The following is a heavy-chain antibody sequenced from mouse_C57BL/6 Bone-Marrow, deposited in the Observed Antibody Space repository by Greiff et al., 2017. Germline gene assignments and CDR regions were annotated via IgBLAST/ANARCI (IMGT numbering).Heavy chain of an antibody. CDR2: IHPTSGST. CDR3: DSRNNVQGYYFDY. J-gene: IGHJ2*01. Sequence: QVQLQQPGAELVKPGASVKLSCKASGYTFTSYWMHWVKQRPGQGLEWIGRIHPTSGSTNYNEKFKGKATLTVDKSSSTAYMKLSSLTSEDSAVYYCDSRNNVQGYYFDYWGQGTTLTVSS. D-gene: IGHD1-1*01. V-gene: IGHV1-64*01. CDR1: GYTFTSYW.